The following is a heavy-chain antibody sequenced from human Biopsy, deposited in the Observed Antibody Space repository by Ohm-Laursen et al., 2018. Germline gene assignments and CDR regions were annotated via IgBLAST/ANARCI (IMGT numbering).Heavy chain of an antibody. CDR1: GFSLSARGMC. D-gene: IGHD6-13*01. J-gene: IGHJ6*02. V-gene: IGHV2-70*11. CDR2: VDWDDYK. CDR3: ARTPILIVSAGLVYRHRRHLQGMDV. Sequence: PTQTLTLTFSFSGFSLSARGMCVSWIRQAPGKALEWLASVDWDDYKDYSASLQTKLSISKDTSNDQVVLTVNNVDPADTATYYCARTPILIVSAGLVYRHRRHLQGMDVWGQGIAVTVS.